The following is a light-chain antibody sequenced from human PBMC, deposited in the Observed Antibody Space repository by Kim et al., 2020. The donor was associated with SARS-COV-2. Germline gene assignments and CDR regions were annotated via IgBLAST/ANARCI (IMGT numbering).Light chain of an antibody. CDR1: LSSIGSNY. CDR2: RDV. J-gene: IGLJ1*01. V-gene: IGLV1-47*01. Sequence: GKSVTISCSGALSSIGSNYVSWYQQVPGWAPKLLIYRDVVRPSGVPDRFSGSKSGHSASLAITGLRSADEALYFCATWDASLTEYVFGPGTKVTVL. CDR3: ATWDASLTEYV.